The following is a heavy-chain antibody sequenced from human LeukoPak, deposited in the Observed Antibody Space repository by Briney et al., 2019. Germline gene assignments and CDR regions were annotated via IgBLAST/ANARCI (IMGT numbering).Heavy chain of an antibody. J-gene: IGHJ5*02. Sequence: GRSLRLSCAASGFTFDDYAMHWVRQAPGKGLEWVSGISWNSGSIGYADSVKGRFTISRDNAKNSLYLQMNSLRAEDTALYYCAKGVSGYQGGWFDPWGREPWSPSPQ. CDR1: GFTFDDYA. V-gene: IGHV3-9*01. CDR3: AKGVSGYQGGWFDP. D-gene: IGHD3-22*01. CDR2: ISWNSGSI.